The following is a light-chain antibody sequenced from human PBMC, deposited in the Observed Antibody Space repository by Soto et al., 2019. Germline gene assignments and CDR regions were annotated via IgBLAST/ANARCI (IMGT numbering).Light chain of an antibody. V-gene: IGLV2-14*03. CDR3: GSYTSSTRAV. J-gene: IGLJ1*01. CDR2: AVF. CDR1: SSDVGGFDY. Sequence: QSALTQPASVSGSPGQSITISCTGTSSDVGGFDYVSWYQQHPGKAPKLMIFAVFNRPSGVSNRFSGSKSGNTASLTISRLQAEDEADYYCGSYTSSTRAVFGTGTKVTVL.